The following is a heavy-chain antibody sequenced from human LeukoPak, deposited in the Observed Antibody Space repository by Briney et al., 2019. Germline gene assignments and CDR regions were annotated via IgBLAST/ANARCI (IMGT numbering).Heavy chain of an antibody. D-gene: IGHD1-26*01. CDR3: SRESGPFCPFAY. J-gene: IGHJ4*02. V-gene: IGHV4-34*01. CDR2: INHSGST. Sequence: SETLSLTCAVYGGSFSGYYWSWIRQPPGKGLEWIGEINHSGSTNYNASLKSRVTISGDTSKNQFSLKLSSVTAADTATYFCSRESGPFCPFAYWGQRTLVIVSS. CDR1: GGSFSGYY.